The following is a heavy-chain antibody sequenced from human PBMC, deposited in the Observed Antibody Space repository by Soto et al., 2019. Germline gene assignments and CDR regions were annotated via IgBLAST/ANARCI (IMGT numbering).Heavy chain of an antibody. CDR2: LIPISGTT. CDR1: GGSFSNYA. J-gene: IGHJ6*02. D-gene: IGHD2-2*01. Sequence: GASVKVSCKASGGSFSNYAIAWVRQAPGQGLEWMGGLIPISGTTNYAQKFQGRVTITADESTSTAYMELRSLRSDDTAVYYCARGDSTSCYAGILCRDYYGMDVWGQGTTVTVSS. CDR3: ARGDSTSCYAGILCRDYYGMDV. V-gene: IGHV1-69*13.